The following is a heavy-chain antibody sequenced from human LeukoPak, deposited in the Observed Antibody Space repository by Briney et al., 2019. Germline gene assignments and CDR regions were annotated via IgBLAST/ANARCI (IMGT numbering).Heavy chain of an antibody. CDR2: MNPKSGNT. CDR3: ARVERDSTGGSGEY. J-gene: IGHJ4*02. D-gene: IGHD2-8*02. V-gene: IGHV1-8*02. Sequence: ASVKVSCKASGYTFTSYDINWVRQATGQGLEWMGWMNPKSGNTLYAQKLQGRVTMTRNTSISTAYMELSSLRFEDTAVYYCARVERDSTGGSGEYWGQGTLVTVSS. CDR1: GYTFTSYD.